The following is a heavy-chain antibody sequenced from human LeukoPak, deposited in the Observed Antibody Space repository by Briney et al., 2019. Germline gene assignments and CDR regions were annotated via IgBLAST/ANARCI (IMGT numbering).Heavy chain of an antibody. D-gene: IGHD3-22*01. CDR3: ARVNSHYYDSSGPFDY. Sequence: ASVKVSCKASGYTFTGYYMHWVRQAPGQGLEWMGWISAYNGNTNYAQKLQGRVTMTTDTSTSTAYMELRSLRSDDTAVYYCARVNSHYYDSSGPFDYWGQGTLVTVSS. CDR1: GYTFTGYY. J-gene: IGHJ4*02. CDR2: ISAYNGNT. V-gene: IGHV1-18*04.